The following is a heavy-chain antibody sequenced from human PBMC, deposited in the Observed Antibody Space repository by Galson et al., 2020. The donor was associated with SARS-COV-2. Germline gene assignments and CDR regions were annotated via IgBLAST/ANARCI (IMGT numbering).Heavy chain of an antibody. V-gene: IGHV4-39*01. Sequence: SETLSLTCTVSGGSISSSSYYWGWIRQPPGKGLEWLGSIYYSGSTYYNPSLKSRVTISVDTSKNQFSLKLSSVTAADTAVYYCASSLGYCSSTSCYHYGMDVWGQGTTVTVSS. CDR2: IYYSGST. J-gene: IGHJ6*02. CDR3: ASSLGYCSSTSCYHYGMDV. D-gene: IGHD2-2*01. CDR1: GGSISSSSYY.